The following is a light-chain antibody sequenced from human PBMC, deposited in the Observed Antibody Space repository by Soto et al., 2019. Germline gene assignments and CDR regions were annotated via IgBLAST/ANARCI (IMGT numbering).Light chain of an antibody. V-gene: IGKV1-27*01. CDR2: AAS. Sequence: DIQMTQSPSSLSASVGDRVTITCRASRGIANYLAWYQQKPGKVPKLLIYAASTLQSGVPSRFSGSGSGTDFTLTISGLQPEDVATYYCQKHDSTPFTFGPGTKVDIK. CDR1: RGIANY. J-gene: IGKJ3*01. CDR3: QKHDSTPFT.